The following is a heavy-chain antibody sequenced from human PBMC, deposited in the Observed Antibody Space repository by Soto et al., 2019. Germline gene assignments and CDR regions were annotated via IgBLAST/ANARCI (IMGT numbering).Heavy chain of an antibody. J-gene: IGHJ3*02. CDR2: INPATGAA. CDR3: ARGGGVGVAGSAAFDM. V-gene: IGHV1-2*02. CDR1: GYPVTAYY. Sequence: QLHLVQSGAVVKKPGASVTVSCSASGYPVTAYYMHWVRQAPGRGLEWMGGINPATGAAKYTQIFPGRVTMPRDPSTSTFFMELSGLTSEDPAVFYCARGGGVGVAGSAAFDMWGQGTLVTVSS. D-gene: IGHD3-3*01.